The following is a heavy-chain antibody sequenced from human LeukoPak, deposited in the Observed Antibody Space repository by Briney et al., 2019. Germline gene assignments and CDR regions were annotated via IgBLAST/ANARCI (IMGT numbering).Heavy chain of an antibody. Sequence: ASVKVSCKASGYTFTSYDINWVRQATGQGLEWMGWMNPNSGNTGYAQKFQGRVTITRNTSISTAYMEVSSLKSEDTAVYYCARGPGDFWSGYYKVWGQGTLVTVSS. CDR1: GYTFTSYD. D-gene: IGHD3-3*01. V-gene: IGHV1-8*03. CDR2: MNPNSGNT. J-gene: IGHJ4*02. CDR3: ARGPGDFWSGYYKV.